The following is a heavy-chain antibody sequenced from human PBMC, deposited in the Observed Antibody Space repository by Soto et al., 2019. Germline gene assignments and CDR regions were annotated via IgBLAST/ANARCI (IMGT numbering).Heavy chain of an antibody. CDR2: IIPIFGTA. CDR3: AIFNGHYAIDY. V-gene: IGHV1-69*13. Sequence: ASVKVSCKASGGTFSSYAISWVRQAPGQGLEWMGGIIPIFGTANYAQKFQGRVTITADESTSTAYMELSSLRSEDTAVYYCAIFNGHYAIDYWGQGTLVTVSS. D-gene: IGHD4-17*01. CDR1: GGTFSSYA. J-gene: IGHJ4*02.